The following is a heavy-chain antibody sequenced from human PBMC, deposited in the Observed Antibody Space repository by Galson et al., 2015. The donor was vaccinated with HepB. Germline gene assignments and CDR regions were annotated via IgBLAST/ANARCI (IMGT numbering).Heavy chain of an antibody. CDR1: GGTFSSYT. J-gene: IGHJ6*02. V-gene: IGHV1-69*13. D-gene: IGHD1-14*01. CDR3: ARGRGAPFHHYYYYYGMDV. Sequence: SVKVSCKASGGTFSSYTISWVRQAPGQGLEWMGGIIPIFGIANYAQKFQGRVTITADESTSTAYMELSSLRSEDTAVYYCARGRGAPFHHYYYYYGMDVWGQGTTVTVSS. CDR2: IIPIFGIA.